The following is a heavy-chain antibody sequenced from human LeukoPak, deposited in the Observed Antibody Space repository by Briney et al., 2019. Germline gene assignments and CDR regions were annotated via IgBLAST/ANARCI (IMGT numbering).Heavy chain of an antibody. V-gene: IGHV4-59*11. J-gene: IGHJ2*01. CDR3: DCTSYGPYWYFDL. CDR1: GGSISSHY. D-gene: IGHD5-18*01. CDR2: IYYSGST. Sequence: SETLSLTCTVSGGSISSHYWSWIRQPPGKGLEWSGYIYYSGSTNYNPSLKSRVTISVDTSKRQFSLKLSSVTAADTAVYYCDCTSYGPYWYFDLWGRGTLVTVSS.